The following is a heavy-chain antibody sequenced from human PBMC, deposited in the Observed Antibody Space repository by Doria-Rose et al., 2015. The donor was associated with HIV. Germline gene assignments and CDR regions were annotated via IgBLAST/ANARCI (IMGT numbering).Heavy chain of an antibody. V-gene: IGHV2-26*01. D-gene: IGHD6-13*01. Sequence: VTLKESGPVLVKPTETLTLTCTVSGVSLSSPGMGVSWIRQPPGKALEWLANIFADDERSYKPSLKSRLSISRGTSKCQVVLTMTDMDPVDTATYYCARIKSSRWYHKYYFDFWGQGTLVIVSA. CDR3: ARIKSSRWYHKYYFDF. J-gene: IGHJ4*02. CDR1: GVSLSSPGMG. CDR2: IFADDER.